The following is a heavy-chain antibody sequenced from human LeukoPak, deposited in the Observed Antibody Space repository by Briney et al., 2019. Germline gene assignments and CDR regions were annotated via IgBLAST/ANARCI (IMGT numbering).Heavy chain of an antibody. CDR3: AKEGAGIVGATYDY. J-gene: IGHJ4*02. Sequence: GGSLRLSCAASGFTFSSYGMHWVRQAPGKGLEWVAVISYDGSNKYYADSVKGRFTISRDNSKNTLYLQMNSLRAEDTAVYYCAKEGAGIVGATYDYWGQGTLVTVSS. CDR2: ISYDGSNK. CDR1: GFTFSSYG. V-gene: IGHV3-30*18. D-gene: IGHD1-26*01.